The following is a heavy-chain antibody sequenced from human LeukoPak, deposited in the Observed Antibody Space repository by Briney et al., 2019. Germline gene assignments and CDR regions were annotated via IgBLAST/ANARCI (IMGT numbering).Heavy chain of an antibody. Sequence: GGSLRLSCAASGFTFSDYYMSWIRQAPGKGLEWVSYISSSGNTIYYADSVKGRFTVSRDNAKNSLFLQMNGLRAEDTAIYYCARERIYGDYFDYWGQGALVTVSS. CDR2: ISSSGNTI. V-gene: IGHV3-11*04. CDR1: GFTFSDYY. CDR3: ARERIYGDYFDY. J-gene: IGHJ4*02. D-gene: IGHD4-17*01.